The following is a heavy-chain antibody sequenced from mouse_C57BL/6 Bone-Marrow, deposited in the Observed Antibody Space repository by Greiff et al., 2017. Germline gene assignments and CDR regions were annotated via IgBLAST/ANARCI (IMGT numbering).Heavy chain of an antibody. CDR1: GFTFSSYA. Sequence: EVKLVESGGGLVKPGGSLKLSCAASGFTFSSYAMYWVRQTPEKRLEWVANISGGGSYTYYPDKVKGRFTISRDNAKINLYLQMSQLKSEDTSLCDRASGFLAYYIDYWGKGTSVTVSA. CDR3: ASGFLAYYIDY. V-gene: IGHV5-4*03. CDR2: ISGGGSYT. D-gene: IGHD1-1*01. J-gene: IGHJ4*01.